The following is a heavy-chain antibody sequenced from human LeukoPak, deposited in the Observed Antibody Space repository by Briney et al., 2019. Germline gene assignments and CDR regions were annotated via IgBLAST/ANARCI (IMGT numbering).Heavy chain of an antibody. V-gene: IGHV3-30*18. Sequence: GGSLRLSCAASGFTFSSYGIHWVRQAPGKGLEWVAVIPYDGRNEYYADSVKGRFTISRDNSKHTLYLQMNSLRAAATAVYYCAKAWVAGYSSSWYYFDYWGQGTLVTVSS. D-gene: IGHD6-13*01. CDR2: IPYDGRNE. J-gene: IGHJ4*02. CDR3: AKAWVAGYSSSWYYFDY. CDR1: GFTFSSYG.